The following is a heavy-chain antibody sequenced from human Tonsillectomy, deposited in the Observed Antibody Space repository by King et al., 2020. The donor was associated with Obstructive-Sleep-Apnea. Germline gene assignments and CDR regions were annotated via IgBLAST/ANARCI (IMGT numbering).Heavy chain of an antibody. CDR1: GFTFSSYA. Sequence: VQLVESGGGVVQPGRSLRLSCAASGFTFSSYALHWVRQAPGKGLEWVALISYDGSNKYYADSVKGRFTISRDNSKNTLYLQMNSLRADDTAVYYSARAFCGYESDSLDYWGQGTLVPVSS. CDR2: ISYDGSNK. V-gene: IGHV3-30*04. D-gene: IGHD5-12*01. J-gene: IGHJ4*02. CDR3: ARAFCGYESDSLDY.